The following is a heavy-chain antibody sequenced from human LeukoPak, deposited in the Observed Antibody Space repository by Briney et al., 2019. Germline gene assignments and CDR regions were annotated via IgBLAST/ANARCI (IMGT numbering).Heavy chain of an antibody. CDR2: IWYDGSNK. Sequence: GRSLRLSCATSGFTFSSYGMHWVRQAPGKGLEWVAVIWYDGSNKYYADSVKGRFTISRDNSKNTLYLQMNSLRAEDTAVYYCAKDLGYCTNGVCYIFDYWGQGTLVTVSS. CDR1: GFTFSSYG. V-gene: IGHV3-33*06. CDR3: AKDLGYCTNGVCYIFDY. J-gene: IGHJ4*02. D-gene: IGHD2-8*01.